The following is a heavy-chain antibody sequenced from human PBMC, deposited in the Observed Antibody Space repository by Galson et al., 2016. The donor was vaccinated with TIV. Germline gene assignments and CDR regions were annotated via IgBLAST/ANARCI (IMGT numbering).Heavy chain of an antibody. J-gene: IGHJ5*02. Sequence: TVSGGSISSTSYYWDWIRQPPGKGLEWIGNIYYSGSAYYNPSLKSRVTISVDTSKNQFSLKLSSVTAADTAVYYCATYCSSTTCLFDPWGQGTLVTVSS. CDR2: IYYSGSA. CDR3: ATYCSSTTCLFDP. D-gene: IGHD2-2*01. V-gene: IGHV4-39*01. CDR1: GGSISSTSYY.